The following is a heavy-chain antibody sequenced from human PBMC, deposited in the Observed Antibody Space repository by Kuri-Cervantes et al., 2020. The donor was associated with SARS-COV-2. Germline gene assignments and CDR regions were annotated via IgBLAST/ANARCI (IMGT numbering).Heavy chain of an antibody. J-gene: IGHJ4*02. CDR1: GFTFSSYG. CDR2: ISYDGSNK. V-gene: IGHV3-30*03. Sequence: GESLKISCAASGFTFSSYGMHWVRQAPGKGLEWVAVISYDGSNKYYADSVKGRFTISRDNSKNTLYLQMNSLRAEDTAVYYCARDRVGSGIDYFDYWGQGTLVTVSS. CDR3: ARDRVGSGIDYFDY. D-gene: IGHD3-10*01.